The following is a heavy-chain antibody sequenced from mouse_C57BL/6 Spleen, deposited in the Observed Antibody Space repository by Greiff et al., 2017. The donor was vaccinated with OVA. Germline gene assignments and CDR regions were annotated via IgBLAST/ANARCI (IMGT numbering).Heavy chain of an antibody. D-gene: IGHD2-1*01. CDR2: IWSGGST. V-gene: IGHV2-2*02. J-gene: IGHJ4*01. Sequence: VQLQQSGPGLVQPSQSLSITCTVSGFSFTSYGVHWVRQSPGKGLEWLGVIWSGGSTVYNAAFISRMSISKDNSKSQVFFKMNKRQANDTTIYYGDRDGGNYDYDMDYWGKGTSVTVSS. CDR1: GFSFTSYG. CDR3: DRDGGNYDYDMDY.